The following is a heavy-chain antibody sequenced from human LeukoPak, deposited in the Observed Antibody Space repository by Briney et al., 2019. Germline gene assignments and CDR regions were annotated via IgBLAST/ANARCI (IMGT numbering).Heavy chain of an antibody. Sequence: GGSLRLSCAASGFTFDDYAMHWVRQAPGKGLEWVSGISWNSGSIGYADSVKGRFTISRDNAKNSLYLQMNSLRAEDTALYYCAKDMVPARRGAYYFDYWGQGTLVTVSS. V-gene: IGHV3-9*01. CDR2: ISWNSGSI. D-gene: IGHD3-16*01. CDR3: AKDMVPARRGAYYFDY. CDR1: GFTFDDYA. J-gene: IGHJ4*02.